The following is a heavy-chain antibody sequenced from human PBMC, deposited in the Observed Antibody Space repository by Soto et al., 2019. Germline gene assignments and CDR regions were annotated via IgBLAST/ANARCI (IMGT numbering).Heavy chain of an antibody. CDR3: AKDLLAPTGY. V-gene: IGHV3-23*01. Sequence: GGSLRLSCAASGFTFSSYAMSWVRQAPGKGLEWVSGISGSGSSTHYAESVKGRFTISRDNSKNKVYLQMSSLRAEDTAVYYCAKDLLAPTGYWGQGTLVTVPQ. J-gene: IGHJ4*02. CDR1: GFTFSSYA. CDR2: ISGSGSST.